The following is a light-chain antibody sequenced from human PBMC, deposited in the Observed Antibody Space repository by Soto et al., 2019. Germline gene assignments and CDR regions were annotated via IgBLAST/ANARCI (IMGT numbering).Light chain of an antibody. CDR1: QGIGND. CDR2: AAS. CDR3: LQDYSYPWT. J-gene: IGKJ1*01. Sequence: AIQMTQSPSSLSASVGDRVTITCRASQGIGNDLGWYQQKPGKGPKLLIYAASSLQSGVPPRFSGSGSGTDFTLTISSLQPEDFATYYCLQDYSYPWTFGQGTKVEIK. V-gene: IGKV1-6*01.